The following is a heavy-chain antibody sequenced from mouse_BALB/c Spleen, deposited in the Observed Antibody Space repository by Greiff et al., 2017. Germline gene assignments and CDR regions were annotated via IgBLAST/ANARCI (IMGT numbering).Heavy chain of an antibody. CDR2: ISYSGST. V-gene: IGHV3-8*02. J-gene: IGHJ4*01. CDR1: GDSITSCY. CDR3: ARYYAMDY. Sequence: EVQRVESGPSLVKPSQTLSLTCSVTGDSITSCYWNWIRKFPGNKLEYMGYISYSGSTYYNPSLKSRISITRDTSKNQYYLQLNSVTTEDTATYYCARYYAMDYWGQGTSVTVSS.